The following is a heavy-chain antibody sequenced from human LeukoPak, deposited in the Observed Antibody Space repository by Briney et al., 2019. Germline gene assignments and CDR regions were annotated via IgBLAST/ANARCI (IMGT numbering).Heavy chain of an antibody. CDR3: ARGVYYFDL. V-gene: IGHV3-74*01. CDR2: INSDGSST. Sequence: PGGSLRLSCAASGFTFSSYWMHWVRHAPGKGLVWVSRINSDGSSTTYADSVKGRFTISRDNAKNTLYLQMNSLRAEDTAVFYCARGVYYFDLWGRGNLVTVSS. CDR1: GFTFSSYW. J-gene: IGHJ2*01. D-gene: IGHD5/OR15-5a*01.